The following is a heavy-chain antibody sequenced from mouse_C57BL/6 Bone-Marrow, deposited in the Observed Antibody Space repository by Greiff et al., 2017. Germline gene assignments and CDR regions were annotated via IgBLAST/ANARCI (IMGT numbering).Heavy chain of an antibody. D-gene: IGHD4-1*01. V-gene: IGHV5-4*03. CDR3: ARLNWDDAMDY. CDR1: GFTFSSYA. Sequence: EVKLVESGGGLVKPGGSLKLSCAASGFTFSSYAMSWVRQTPEKRLEWVATISDGGSYTYYPDNVKGRFTISRDNAKNNLYLQMSHLKSEDTAMYYCARLNWDDAMDYWGQGTSVTVSS. J-gene: IGHJ4*01. CDR2: ISDGGSYT.